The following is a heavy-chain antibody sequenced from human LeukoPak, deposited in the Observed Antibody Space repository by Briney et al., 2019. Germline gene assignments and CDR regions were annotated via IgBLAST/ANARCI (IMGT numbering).Heavy chain of an antibody. Sequence: GGSLRLSCAASGFIVSGDFMSWVRQAPGKGLEWVAVIYSDGSTYYADSVKGRFTISRDNAKNSLYLQMNSLRAEDTAVYYCARVSKDCTNGVCCDYWGQGTLVTVSS. D-gene: IGHD2-8*01. CDR3: ARVSKDCTNGVCCDY. CDR1: GFIVSGDF. J-gene: IGHJ4*02. CDR2: IYSDGST. V-gene: IGHV3-66*01.